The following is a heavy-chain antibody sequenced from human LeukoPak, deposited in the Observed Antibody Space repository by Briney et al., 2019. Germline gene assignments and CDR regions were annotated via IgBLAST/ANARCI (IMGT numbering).Heavy chain of an antibody. Sequence: GGSLRLSCAASGFIFSSYWMHWVRQAPGKGLVWVSRINSDGSSTSYADYMKGRFTISRDNAKNTLYLQMNRLRAEDTAVYYCARAAYYYGSGSLGGAQDYFDYWGQGTLVTVSS. CDR1: GFIFSSYW. J-gene: IGHJ4*02. V-gene: IGHV3-74*01. CDR3: ARAAYYYGSGSLGGAQDYFDY. CDR2: INSDGSST. D-gene: IGHD3-10*01.